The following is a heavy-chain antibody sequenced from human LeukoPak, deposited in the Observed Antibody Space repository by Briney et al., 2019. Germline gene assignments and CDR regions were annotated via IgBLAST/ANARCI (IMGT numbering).Heavy chain of an antibody. D-gene: IGHD2-15*01. CDR1: GFTFNNYA. CDR3: ARYCNGVNCYSGYDY. V-gene: IGHV3-64*01. J-gene: IGHJ4*02. Sequence: PGGSLRLSCAASGFTFNNYALHWVRQAPGKGLEYVSAISTNGDSTYYAKSVKGRFTISRDNSKNTLYLQMGSLRAEDMAVYYCARYCNGVNCYSGYDYWGQGTLVTVSS. CDR2: ISTNGDST.